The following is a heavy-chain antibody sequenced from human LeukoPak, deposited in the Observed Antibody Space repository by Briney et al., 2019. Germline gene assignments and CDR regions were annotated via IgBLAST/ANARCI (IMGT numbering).Heavy chain of an antibody. CDR2: IYYSGST. V-gene: IGHV4-59*08. D-gene: IGHD4-23*01. Sequence: PSETLSLTCIVSGGSISSYFWSWIRQPPGKGLEWIGYIYYSGSTNYNPSLKSRVTISVDTSKNQFSLKLSSVTAADTAVYYCASPTTVVTLDAFDIWGQGTMVTVSS. CDR1: GGSISSYF. J-gene: IGHJ3*02. CDR3: ASPTTVVTLDAFDI.